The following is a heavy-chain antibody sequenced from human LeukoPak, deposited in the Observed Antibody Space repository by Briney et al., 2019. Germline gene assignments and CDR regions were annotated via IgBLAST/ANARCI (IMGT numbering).Heavy chain of an antibody. J-gene: IGHJ4*02. V-gene: IGHV3-7*01. CDR1: GFTFSSYW. Sequence: QPGGSLRLSCAASGFTFSSYWMSWVRQAPGEGLEWVANIKQDGSEKYYVDSVKGRFTISRDNAKNSLYLQMNSLRAEDTAVYYCARDPRYSSSWYGANDYWGQGTLVTVSS. D-gene: IGHD6-13*01. CDR2: IKQDGSEK. CDR3: ARDPRYSSSWYGANDY.